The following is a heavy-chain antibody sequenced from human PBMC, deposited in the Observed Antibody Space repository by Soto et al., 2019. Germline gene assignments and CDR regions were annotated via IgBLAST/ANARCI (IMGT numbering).Heavy chain of an antibody. V-gene: IGHV1-69*04. CDR3: ARFRGSYGMDV. Sequence: SAKVSCKASGYTFASYAMHWVRQAPGQGLEWMGRIIPNIGIANYAQKFQGRVTITTDTSTSTAYMELSSLRSEDTAVYYCARFRGSYGMDVWGQGTTVTVSS. CDR1: GYTFASYA. D-gene: IGHD3-10*01. CDR2: IIPNIGIA. J-gene: IGHJ6*02.